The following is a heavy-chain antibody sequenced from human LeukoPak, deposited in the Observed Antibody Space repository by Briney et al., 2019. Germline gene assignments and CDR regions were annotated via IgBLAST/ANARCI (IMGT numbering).Heavy chain of an antibody. CDR2: ISYDGSNK. CDR3: ARGGNSSGWYPDY. J-gene: IGHJ4*02. Sequence: GGSLRLSCAASGLTFSSYAMHWVRQAPGKGLEWVAVISYDGSNKYYADSVKGRFTISRDNSKNTLYLQMNSLRAEDTAVYYCARGGNSSGWYPDYWGQGTLVTVSS. V-gene: IGHV3-30*04. D-gene: IGHD6-19*01. CDR1: GLTFSSYA.